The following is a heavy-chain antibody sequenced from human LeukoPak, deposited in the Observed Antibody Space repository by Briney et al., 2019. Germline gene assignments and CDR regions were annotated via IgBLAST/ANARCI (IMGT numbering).Heavy chain of an antibody. D-gene: IGHD3-22*01. V-gene: IGHV3-74*01. Sequence: AGGSLRLSCAASGFTFSTYWMHWVRQTPGKGLVWVSRINSDESGTSHADSVKGRFTISRDNAKNTLYLQMNSLRAEDTAVYYCTRSTGNYYDSSAYYDYWGQGTLVTVSS. CDR3: TRSTGNYYDSSAYYDY. CDR2: INSDESGT. CDR1: GFTFSTYW. J-gene: IGHJ4*02.